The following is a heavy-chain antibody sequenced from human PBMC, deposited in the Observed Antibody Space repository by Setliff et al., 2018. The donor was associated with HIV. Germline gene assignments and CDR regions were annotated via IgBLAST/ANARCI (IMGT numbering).Heavy chain of an antibody. Sequence: ASVKVSCKASGYIFSDYYIHWVRQAPGQGLEWMGLINCRGSDTDYAQKFQGRVTITADKSTSTAYMELSSLTSEDTAVYFCARSRYQLLYDMDVWGKGTTVTVSS. CDR2: INCRGSDT. CDR3: ARSRYQLLYDMDV. CDR1: GYIFSDYY. J-gene: IGHJ6*03. D-gene: IGHD2-2*02. V-gene: IGHV1-46*01.